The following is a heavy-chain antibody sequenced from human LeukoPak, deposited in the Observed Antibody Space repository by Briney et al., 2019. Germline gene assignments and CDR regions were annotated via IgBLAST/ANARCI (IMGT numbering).Heavy chain of an antibody. J-gene: IGHJ4*02. CDR3: ANEGAMKGSCGGDCYSGY. CDR1: GFTFSSYE. CDR2: ISSSGSNI. V-gene: IGHV3-48*03. Sequence: GGSLRLSCAASGFTFSSYEMNWVRQAPGKGLEWVSYISSSGSNIYYADSVKGRFTVSRDNAKNSLYLQMNSLKAEDTAVYYCANEGAMKGSCGGDCYSGYWGQGTLVTASS. D-gene: IGHD2-21*02.